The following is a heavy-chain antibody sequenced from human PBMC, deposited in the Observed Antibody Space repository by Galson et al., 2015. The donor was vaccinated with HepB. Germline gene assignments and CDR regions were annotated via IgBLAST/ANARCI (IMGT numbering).Heavy chain of an antibody. J-gene: IGHJ6*03. Sequence: SVKVSCKASGYTFTSYGISWVRQAPGQGLEWMGWISAYNGNTNYAQKLQGRVTMTTDTSTSTAYMELRSLRSDDTAVYYCARVTIFGVVDPYYMDVWGKGTTVTVSS. CDR1: GYTFTSYG. CDR2: ISAYNGNT. V-gene: IGHV1-18*01. D-gene: IGHD3-3*01. CDR3: ARVTIFGVVDPYYMDV.